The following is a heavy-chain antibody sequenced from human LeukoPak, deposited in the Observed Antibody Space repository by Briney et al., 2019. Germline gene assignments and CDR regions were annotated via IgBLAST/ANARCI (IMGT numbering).Heavy chain of an antibody. CDR2: INHSGST. J-gene: IGHJ5*02. CDR1: GGSISSSNW. V-gene: IGHV4-4*02. CDR3: ARQDDSSGYYAPFDP. Sequence: SETLSLTCAVSGGSISSSNWWSWVRQPPGKGLEWIGEINHSGSTNYNPSLKSRVTISVDTSKNQFSLKLSSVTAADTAVYYCARQDDSSGYYAPFDPWGQGTLVTVSS. D-gene: IGHD3-22*01.